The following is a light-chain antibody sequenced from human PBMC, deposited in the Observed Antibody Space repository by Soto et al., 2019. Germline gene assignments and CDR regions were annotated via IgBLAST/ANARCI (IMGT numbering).Light chain of an antibody. Sequence: EVGLTQSPGTLSLSPGERATLSCRARQSVSRSYLAWYQQKPGQAPRLLIYGASSRATGIPDRFSGSGSETDFTLTISRLEPEDFAVYYCQQYGSSPRFTFGPGTKVDIK. J-gene: IGKJ3*01. V-gene: IGKV3-20*01. CDR3: QQYGSSPRFT. CDR2: GAS. CDR1: QSVSRSY.